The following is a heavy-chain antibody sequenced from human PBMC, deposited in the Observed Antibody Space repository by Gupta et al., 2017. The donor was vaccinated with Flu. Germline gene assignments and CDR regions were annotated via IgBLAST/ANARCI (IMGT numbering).Heavy chain of an antibody. V-gene: IGHV3-15*01. CDR3: TTFRLGG. D-gene: IGHD1-26*01. CDR2: IKSKTEGGTT. Sequence: EVQLVESGGGLVKPGGSLRLSCAASGFTFSNMWMSWVRQAPGKGLEWVGRIKSKTEGGTTDYAASVKGRFTISRDDSKNTLYMQLNSLKTEDTAVYYCTTFRLGGWGQGALVTVSS. CDR1: GFTFSNMW. J-gene: IGHJ1*01.